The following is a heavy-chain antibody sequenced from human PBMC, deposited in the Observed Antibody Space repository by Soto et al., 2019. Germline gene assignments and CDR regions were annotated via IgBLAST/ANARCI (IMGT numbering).Heavy chain of an antibody. J-gene: IGHJ4*02. CDR2: TYYRSKWYN. CDR3: AREFHAGWNYKTSEYYFDY. Sequence: SQTLSLTCAISGDSVSSNSAAWNWIRQSPSRGLEWLGRTYYRSKWYNDYAVSVKSRITINPDTSKNQFSLQLNSVTPEDTAVYYCAREFHAGWNYKTSEYYFDYWGQGTLVTVSS. CDR1: GDSVSSNSAA. V-gene: IGHV6-1*01. D-gene: IGHD1-7*01.